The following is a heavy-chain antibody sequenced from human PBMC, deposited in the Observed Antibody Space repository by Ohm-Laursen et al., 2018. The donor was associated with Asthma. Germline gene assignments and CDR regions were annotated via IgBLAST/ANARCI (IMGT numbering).Heavy chain of an antibody. D-gene: IGHD3-10*01. CDR2: ISYDGSNK. V-gene: IGHV3-30-3*01. CDR1: GFAFRSYA. J-gene: IGHJ5*02. CDR3: AREGGGPSGSYYIPANWFDP. Sequence: SLRLSCSASGFAFRSYAMHWVRQAPGKGLEWVAVISYDGSNKYYADSVKGRFTISRDNSKNTLYLQMNSLRAEDTAVYYCAREGGGPSGSYYIPANWFDPWGQGTLVTVSS.